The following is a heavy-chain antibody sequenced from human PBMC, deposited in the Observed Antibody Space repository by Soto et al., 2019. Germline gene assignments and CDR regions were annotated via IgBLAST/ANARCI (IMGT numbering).Heavy chain of an antibody. Sequence: SLKISCKGSGYKFSTYWIGWVRQMPGKGLEWMGIIYPGDSDTRYSPSFQGQVTISADKSISTAYLQWSSLKASDTAIYYCARPLSYDFWSGSFVWGQGTTVTVSS. CDR1: GYKFSTYW. CDR3: ARPLSYDFWSGSFV. CDR2: IYPGDSDT. D-gene: IGHD3-3*01. J-gene: IGHJ6*02. V-gene: IGHV5-51*01.